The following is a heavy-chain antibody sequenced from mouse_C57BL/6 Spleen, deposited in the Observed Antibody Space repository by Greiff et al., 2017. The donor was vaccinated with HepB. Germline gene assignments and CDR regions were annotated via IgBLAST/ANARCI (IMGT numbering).Heavy chain of an antibody. CDR1: GYTFTSYW. V-gene: IGHV1-52*01. Sequence: VQLQQPGAELVRPGSSVKLSCKASGYTFTSYWMHWVKQRPIQGLEWIGNIDPSDSETHYNQKFKDKATLTVDKSSSTAYMQLSSLTSEDSAVYYCARGYYYGSNWYFDVWGTGTTVTVSS. CDR3: ARGYYYGSNWYFDV. D-gene: IGHD1-1*01. J-gene: IGHJ1*03. CDR2: IDPSDSET.